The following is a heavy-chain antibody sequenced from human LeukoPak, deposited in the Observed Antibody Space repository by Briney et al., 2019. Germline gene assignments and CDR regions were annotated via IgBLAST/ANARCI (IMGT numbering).Heavy chain of an antibody. J-gene: IGHJ6*02. D-gene: IGHD5-18*01. CDR1: GGSFSGYY. V-gene: IGHV4-34*01. CDR3: ARIQLPYYYYYGMDV. CDR2: INHSGST. Sequence: SETLSLTCAVYGGSFSGYYWSWIRQPPGKGLEWIGDINHSGSTNYNPSLKSRVTISVDTSKNQFSLKLSSVTAADTAVYYCARIQLPYYYYYGMDVWGQGTTVTVSS.